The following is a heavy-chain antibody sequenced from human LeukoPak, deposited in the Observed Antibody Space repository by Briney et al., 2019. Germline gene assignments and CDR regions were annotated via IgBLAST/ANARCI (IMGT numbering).Heavy chain of an antibody. CDR3: ASQYYYDSSGLDAFDI. CDR2: IYPGDSDT. CDR1: GYSFTSYW. J-gene: IGHJ3*02. Sequence: HGEPLKISCKGSGYSFTSYWIGWVRQMPGKGLEWMGIIYPGDSDTRYSPSFQGQVTISADKSISTAYLQWSSLKASDTAMYYCASQYYYDSSGLDAFDIWGQGTMVTVSS. V-gene: IGHV5-51*01. D-gene: IGHD3-22*01.